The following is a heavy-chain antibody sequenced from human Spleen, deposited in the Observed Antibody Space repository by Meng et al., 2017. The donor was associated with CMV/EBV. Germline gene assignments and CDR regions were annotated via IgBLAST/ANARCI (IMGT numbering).Heavy chain of an antibody. CDR2: IYYSGNT. V-gene: IGHV4-39*07. D-gene: IGHD3-9*01. J-gene: IGHJ3*02. CDR3: ARGDSYDILTGFYPLIGAFDI. Sequence: SETLSLTCTVSGGSMSNTNYYWAWIRQPPGKGLEWIGAIYYSGNTFYNPSLESRVTISVDTSNNQFSLRLSSVTAADTAVYYCARGDSYDILTGFYPLIGAFDIWGQGTMVTVSS. CDR1: GGSMSNTNYY.